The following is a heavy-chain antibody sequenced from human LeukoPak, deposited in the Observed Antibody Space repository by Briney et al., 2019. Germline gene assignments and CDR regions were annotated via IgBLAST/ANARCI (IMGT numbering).Heavy chain of an antibody. CDR2: IKQDGSEE. J-gene: IGHJ4*02. Sequence: GGSLRLSCAASGFTFSSYWMSWVRQAPGKGLEWVANIKQDGSEEYYVDSVEGRFTISRDNAKNSLYLQMNSLRAEDTAVYYCARYYYDSSGYYPYYFDYWGQGTLVTVSS. D-gene: IGHD3-22*01. CDR1: GFTFSSYW. CDR3: ARYYYDSSGYYPYYFDY. V-gene: IGHV3-7*01.